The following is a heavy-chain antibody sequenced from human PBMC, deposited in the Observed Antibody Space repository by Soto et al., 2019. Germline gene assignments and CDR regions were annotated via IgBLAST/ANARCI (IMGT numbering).Heavy chain of an antibody. V-gene: IGHV3-30-3*01. CDR3: ARGLGDYYGSGSYYIPPNWFDP. D-gene: IGHD3-10*01. CDR1: GFTFSSYA. Sequence: QVQLVESGGGVVQPGRSLRLSCAASGFTFSSYAMHWVRQAPGKGLEWVAVISYDGSNKYYADSVKGRFTISRDNSKNTRYLQMNSLRAEDTAVYYCARGLGDYYGSGSYYIPPNWFDPGGQGTLVTVSS. J-gene: IGHJ5*02. CDR2: ISYDGSNK.